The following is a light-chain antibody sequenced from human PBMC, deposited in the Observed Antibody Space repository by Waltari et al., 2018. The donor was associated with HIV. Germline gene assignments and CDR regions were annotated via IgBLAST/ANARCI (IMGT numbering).Light chain of an antibody. CDR2: EVT. Sequence: QSALTQPASLSGSPGQSITISCTGTSSDVGTYSLVSWYQLHPGKAPKLLIYEVTKRPSGVSDHFSGSKSGNTASLTISGLQAEDEADYYCCSFAGTFMIFGGGTKLTVL. CDR1: SSDVGTYSL. J-gene: IGLJ2*01. V-gene: IGLV2-23*02. CDR3: CSFAGTFMI.